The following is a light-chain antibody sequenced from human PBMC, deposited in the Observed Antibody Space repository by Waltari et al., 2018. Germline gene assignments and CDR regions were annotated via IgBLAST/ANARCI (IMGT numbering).Light chain of an antibody. CDR2: RDN. Sequence: QAGLTQPPSVSKALRQTATLTCSGDNTNIEKHGPTWLQQHQGHPPKLLSYRDNSRPSGISDRFSASRSGTTASLTITGLQPEDEADYYCSAWDSSLNTYVFGTGTKVTVL. V-gene: IGLV10-54*04. CDR3: SAWDSSLNTYV. J-gene: IGLJ1*01. CDR1: NTNIEKHG.